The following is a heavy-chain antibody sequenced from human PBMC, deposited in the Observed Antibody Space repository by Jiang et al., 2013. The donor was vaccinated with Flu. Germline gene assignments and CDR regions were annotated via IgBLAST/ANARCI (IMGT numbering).Heavy chain of an antibody. J-gene: IGHJ2*01. CDR2: IYYSGST. CDR3: ARMGSVDYYDTSGYFDL. CDR1: GGSISSSSYY. D-gene: IGHD3-22*01. Sequence: KPSETLSLTCTVSGGSISSSSYYWGWIRQPPGKGLEWIGSIYYSGSTYYNPSLKSRVTISVDTSKNQFSLKLSSVTAADTAVYYCARMGSVDYYDTSGYFDLWGRGTLVTVSS. V-gene: IGHV4-39*01.